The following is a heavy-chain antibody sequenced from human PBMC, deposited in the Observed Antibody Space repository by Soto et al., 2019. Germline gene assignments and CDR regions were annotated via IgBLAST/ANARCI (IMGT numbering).Heavy chain of an antibody. J-gene: IGHJ4*02. D-gene: IGHD2-21*02. Sequence: EVQLVESGGGLIQPGGSLRLSCAASGFTVSSNYMSWVRQAPGKGLEWVSVIYSGGSTYYADSVKGRFTISRDNSKNTLYLQMNSLRAEDTAVYYCAREVACGGDCYTDYWGQGTLVTVSS. CDR1: GFTVSSNY. CDR3: AREVACGGDCYTDY. V-gene: IGHV3-53*01. CDR2: IYSGGST.